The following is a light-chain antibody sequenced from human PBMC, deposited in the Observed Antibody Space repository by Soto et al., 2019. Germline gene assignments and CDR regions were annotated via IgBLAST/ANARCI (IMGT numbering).Light chain of an antibody. Sequence: EIVLTQSPGTLSLSPGERATLSCRASQSVDSTYLAWYQQKPDQSPRLLIYATSTRAAGIPDRFSGSGSGTDFTLTISRLEPEDFAVYYCQQYGTSPGTFGQGTRWIS. CDR3: QQYGTSPGT. CDR1: QSVDSTY. V-gene: IGKV3-20*01. J-gene: IGKJ1*01. CDR2: ATS.